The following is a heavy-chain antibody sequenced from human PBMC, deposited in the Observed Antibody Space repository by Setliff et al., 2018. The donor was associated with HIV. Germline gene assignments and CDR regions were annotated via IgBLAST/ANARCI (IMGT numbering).Heavy chain of an antibody. J-gene: IGHJ4*02. D-gene: IGHD5-18*01. V-gene: IGHV4-39*01. CDR2: IYYSGST. CDR1: GGSISSSTYY. Sequence: PSETLSLTCTVSGGSISSSTYYWGWTRQPPGKGLEWIGTIYYSGSTYYNPSLKSRLTISVDTSKNQFSLKLSSVTAADTAVYYCARRDGYSYGFYFDYWGQGTLVTVSS. CDR3: ARRDGYSYGFYFDY.